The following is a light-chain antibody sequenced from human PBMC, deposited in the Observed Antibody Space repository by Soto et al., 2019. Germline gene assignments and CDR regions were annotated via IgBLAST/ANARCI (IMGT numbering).Light chain of an antibody. CDR1: QSISSW. CDR3: QQCYTSWT. Sequence: DIEMTQSPSTLSASVGDRVTITCRASQSISSWLAWYQQKPGKAPKVLIYKASTLESGVPSRFSGSGSGTEFTLTITSLQPDDFASYYCQQCYTSWTFGQGTKVDIK. J-gene: IGKJ1*01. V-gene: IGKV1-5*03. CDR2: KAS.